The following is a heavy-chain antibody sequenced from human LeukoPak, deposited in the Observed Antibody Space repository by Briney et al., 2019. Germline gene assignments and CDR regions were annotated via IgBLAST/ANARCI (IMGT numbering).Heavy chain of an antibody. CDR1: GFTFSTYW. D-gene: IGHD4-17*01. CDR3: ARDDYGDYFFPY. CDR2: INSDESNT. V-gene: IGHV3-74*01. Sequence: GGSLRLSCAVSGFTFSTYWMHWVRQAPGKGLVWVSRINSDESNTNYADSVKGRFTISRDNAKNTLYLQMNSLRAEGTAVYYCARDDYGDYFFPYWGQGTLVTVSS. J-gene: IGHJ4*02.